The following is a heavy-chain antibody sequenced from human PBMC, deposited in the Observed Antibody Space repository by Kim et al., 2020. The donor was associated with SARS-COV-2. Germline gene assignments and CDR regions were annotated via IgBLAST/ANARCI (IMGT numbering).Heavy chain of an antibody. J-gene: IGHJ5*02. CDR2: IYYSGST. V-gene: IGHV4-31*03. CDR1: GGSISSGGFY. D-gene: IGHD5-12*01. Sequence: SETLSLTCTVSGGSISSGGFYWSWIRQHPGKGLEWIGYIYYSGSTYYNSSLKSRVTISVDTSKNQFSLKLSSVTAADTAVYYCARDGMDIVAFRTHRGWFDPWGQGTLVTVSS. CDR3: ARDGMDIVAFRTHRGWFDP.